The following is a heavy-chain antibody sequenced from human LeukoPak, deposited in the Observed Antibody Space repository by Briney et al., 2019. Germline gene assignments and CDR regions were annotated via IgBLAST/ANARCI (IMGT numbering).Heavy chain of an antibody. CDR2: IYTSGST. J-gene: IGHJ4*02. D-gene: IGHD3-10*01. CDR1: GGSISSYY. Sequence: SETLSLTCTVSGGSISSYYWSWIRQPAGKGLEWIGRIYTSGSTNYNPSLKSRVTTSVDTSKNQFSLKLSSVTAADTAVYYCARGLWFGDENPPYFDYWGQGTLVTVSS. CDR3: ARGLWFGDENPPYFDY. V-gene: IGHV4-4*07.